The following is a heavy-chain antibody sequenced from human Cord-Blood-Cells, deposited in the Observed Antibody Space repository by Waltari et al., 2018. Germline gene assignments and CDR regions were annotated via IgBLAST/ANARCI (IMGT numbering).Heavy chain of an antibody. CDR2: IIPIFGTA. CDR1: GGTFGRYA. Sequence: QVQLVQSGAEVKKPGSSVKVSCKASGGTFGRYAIRWVRQAAGQGLEWMGGIIPIFGTANYAQKFQGRVTITADESTSTAYMELSSLRSEDTAVYYCARDPYCGGDCYYFDYWGQGTLVTVSS. D-gene: IGHD2-21*02. J-gene: IGHJ4*02. CDR3: ARDPYCGGDCYYFDY. V-gene: IGHV1-69*01.